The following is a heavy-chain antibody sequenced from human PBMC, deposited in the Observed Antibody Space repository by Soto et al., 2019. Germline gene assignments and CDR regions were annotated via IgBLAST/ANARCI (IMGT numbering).Heavy chain of an antibody. CDR1: GFTVSSNY. Sequence: EVQLVETGGGLIQPGGSLRLSCAASGFTVSSNYMSWVRQAPGKGLEWVSVIYSGGSTYYADSVKGRFTISRDNSKNTVYLQMNSLRAEDTAVYYCARDHPAGPPDYWGQGTLVTVSS. J-gene: IGHJ4*02. D-gene: IGHD6-13*01. CDR3: ARDHPAGPPDY. V-gene: IGHV3-53*02. CDR2: IYSGGST.